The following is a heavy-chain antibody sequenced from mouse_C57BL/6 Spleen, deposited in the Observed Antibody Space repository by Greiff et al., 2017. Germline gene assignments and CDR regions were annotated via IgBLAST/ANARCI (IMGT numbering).Heavy chain of an antibody. CDR1: GFTFSDYG. V-gene: IGHV5-17*01. CDR3: AKRVNYYGSGRGAMDY. J-gene: IGHJ4*01. D-gene: IGHD1-1*01. CDR2: ISSGSSTI. Sequence: EVKLMESGGGLVKPGGSLKLSCAASGFTFSDYGMHWVRQAPEKGLEWVAYISSGSSTIYYADTVKGRFPISRDNAKNTLFLHMISLRSEDTAVYYCAKRVNYYGSGRGAMDYWGQGTSVTVSS.